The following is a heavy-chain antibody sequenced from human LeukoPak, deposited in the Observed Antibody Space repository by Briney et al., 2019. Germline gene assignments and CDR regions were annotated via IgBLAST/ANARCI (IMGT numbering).Heavy chain of an antibody. CDR2: INHSGST. J-gene: IGHJ4*02. CDR3: ARGRTPEYYDFWSGYYTGGGFDY. CDR1: GGSFSGYY. D-gene: IGHD3-3*01. Sequence: SETLSLTCAVYGGSFSGYYWSWIRRPPGKGLEWIGEINHSGSTNYNPSLKSRVTISVDTSKNQFSLKLSSVTAADTAVYYCARGRTPEYYDFWSGYYTGGGFDYWGQGTLVTVSS. V-gene: IGHV4-34*01.